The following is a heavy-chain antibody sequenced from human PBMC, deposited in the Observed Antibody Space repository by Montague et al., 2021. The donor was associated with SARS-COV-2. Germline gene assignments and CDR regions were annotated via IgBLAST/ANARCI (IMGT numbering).Heavy chain of an antibody. CDR2: IYYSGST. CDR3: ARHGKTRIAMIVVVIGYSDY. J-gene: IGHJ4*02. V-gene: IGHV4-39*01. D-gene: IGHD3-22*01. CDR1: GGSISSSSYY. Sequence: SETLSLTCTVSGGSISSSSYYWGWIRQPPGEGLEWIGSIYYSGSTYYNPSLKSRVTISVDTSKNQFSLKLSSVTAADTAVYYCARHGKTRIAMIVVVIGYSDYWGQGTLVIVSS.